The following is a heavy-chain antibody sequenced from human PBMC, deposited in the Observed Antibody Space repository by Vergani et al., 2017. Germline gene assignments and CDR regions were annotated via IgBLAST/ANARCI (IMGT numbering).Heavy chain of an antibody. D-gene: IGHD3-10*01. Sequence: QVQLQESGPGLVKPSETLSLTCTVSGGSISSYYWSWIRQPAGKGLEWIGRIYTSGSTNYNPSLKSRVTMSVDTSKNQFSLKLSSVTAADTAVYYCARGLWFGESYYFDYWGQGTLVTVSS. CDR2: IYTSGST. CDR1: GGSISSYY. J-gene: IGHJ4*02. V-gene: IGHV4-4*07. CDR3: ARGLWFGESYYFDY.